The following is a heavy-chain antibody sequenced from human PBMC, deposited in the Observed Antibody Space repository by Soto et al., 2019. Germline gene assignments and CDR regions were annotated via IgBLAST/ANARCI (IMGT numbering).Heavy chain of an antibody. D-gene: IGHD6-25*01. V-gene: IGHV3-11*05. J-gene: IGHJ4*02. CDR1: GFTFSDYY. Sequence: QVQLVESGGGLVKPGGSLRLSCAVSGFTFSDYYMTWIRQAPGKGLEWVSYISSSTSHTNYADSVKGRFTISRDNAKNPIFPKMNSLRAEHPAVYYWARGRGAAAAYFAFGGRGPLFTVSS. CDR3: ARGRGAAAAYFAF. CDR2: ISSSTSHT.